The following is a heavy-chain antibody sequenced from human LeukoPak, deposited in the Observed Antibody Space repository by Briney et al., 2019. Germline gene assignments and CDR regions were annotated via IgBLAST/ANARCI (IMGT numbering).Heavy chain of an antibody. CDR3: ASATNNSFDAFDI. CDR1: SGSISSSSYY. CDR2: IYHSGST. D-gene: IGHD2/OR15-2a*01. J-gene: IGHJ3*02. Sequence: SETLSLTCTVSSGSISSSSYYWGWIRQPPGKGLEWIGSIYHSGSTNYNPSLKSRVTISVDKSKNQFSLKLSSVTAADTAVYYCASATNNSFDAFDIWGQGTMVTVSS. V-gene: IGHV4-39*07.